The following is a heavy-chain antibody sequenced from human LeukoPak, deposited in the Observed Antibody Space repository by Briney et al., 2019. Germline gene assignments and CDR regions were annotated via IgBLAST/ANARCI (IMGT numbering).Heavy chain of an antibody. Sequence: GGSLRLSCAASGSTFSTYGMHWVRQAPGKGLEWVAFIRYDGSTKYYIDSVKGRFTVSRDNSKSTLFLQMNTLRTEDTAVYYCAKEGRLPRADEYSNYLFDDYWGQGTLVTVSS. V-gene: IGHV3-30*02. D-gene: IGHD4-11*01. J-gene: IGHJ4*02. CDR1: GSTFSTYG. CDR2: IRYDGSTK. CDR3: AKEGRLPRADEYSNYLFDDY.